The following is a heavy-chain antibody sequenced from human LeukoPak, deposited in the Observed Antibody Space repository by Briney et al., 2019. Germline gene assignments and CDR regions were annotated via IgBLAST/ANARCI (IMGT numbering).Heavy chain of an antibody. CDR3: ARSITSSWYGDFQH. CDR1: GGSISNYY. Sequence: PSETLSLTCTISGGSISNYYWSWIRRPPGKGLEWIGYIYYSGSTNYNPSLKSRVTISVDTSKNQFSLKLSSVTAADTAVYYCARSITSSWYGDFQHWGQGTLVTVSS. V-gene: IGHV4-59*01. D-gene: IGHD6-13*01. CDR2: IYYSGST. J-gene: IGHJ1*01.